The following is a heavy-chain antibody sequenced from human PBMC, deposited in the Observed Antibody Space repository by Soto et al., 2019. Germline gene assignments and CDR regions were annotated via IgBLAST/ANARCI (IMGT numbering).Heavy chain of an antibody. CDR2: IIPVFQTA. CDR3: ARGGSGYTWFNEF. D-gene: IGHD3-22*01. J-gene: IGHJ4*02. CDR1: GGLFSSYP. Sequence: QEQLVQSGAEVKKPGSSVKVSCKASGGLFSSYPISWVRQVPEHGLEWMGGIIPVFQTAYYTQRFQGRVTITADESTNTAYMELSSLRSEDTAIYDCARGGSGYTWFNEFWGQGTLVTVSS. V-gene: IGHV1-69*01.